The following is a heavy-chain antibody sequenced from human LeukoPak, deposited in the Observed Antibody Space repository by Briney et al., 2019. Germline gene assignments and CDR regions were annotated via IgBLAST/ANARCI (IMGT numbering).Heavy chain of an antibody. J-gene: IGHJ6*02. D-gene: IGHD6-19*01. CDR3: ARGAYSSGWSPGVYYMDV. CDR1: GYTFTGYY. CDR2: INPNSGST. V-gene: IGHV1-2*03. Sequence: LEASVKVSCKASGYTFTGYYMHWVRQAPGQGLEWMGRINPNSGSTNYAQKIQDRVTMTRDTSISAAYLELSRLRSDDTAVNYCARGAYSSGWSPGVYYMDVWGQGTTDTVSS.